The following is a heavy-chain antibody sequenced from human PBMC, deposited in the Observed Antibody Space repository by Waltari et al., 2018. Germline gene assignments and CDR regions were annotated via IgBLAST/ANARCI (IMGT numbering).Heavy chain of an antibody. Sequence: QLQLQESGPGLVKPSETLSLTCTVSGGSISSSSYYWGWIRQPPGKGLEWIGSIYYSGSTYYNPSLKSRVTISVDTSKNQFSLKLSSVTAADTAVYYCARGAVAGPLKFDYWGQGTLVTVSS. CDR3: ARGAVAGPLKFDY. CDR2: IYYSGST. J-gene: IGHJ4*02. D-gene: IGHD6-19*01. V-gene: IGHV4-39*07. CDR1: GGSISSSSYY.